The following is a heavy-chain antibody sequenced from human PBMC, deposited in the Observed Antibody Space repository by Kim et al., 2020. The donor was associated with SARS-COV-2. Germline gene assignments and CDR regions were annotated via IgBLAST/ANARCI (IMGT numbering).Heavy chain of an antibody. CDR2: IWYDGSNK. CDR1: GFTFSSYG. D-gene: IGHD6-13*01. V-gene: IGHV3-33*01. J-gene: IGHJ6*02. Sequence: GGSLRLSCAASGFTFSSYGMHWVRQAPGKGLEWVAVIWYDGSNKYYADFVKGRFTISRDNSKNTLYLQMNSLRAEDTAVYYCAREGYSSIPYYYYGMDVWGQGTTVTVSS. CDR3: AREGYSSIPYYYYGMDV.